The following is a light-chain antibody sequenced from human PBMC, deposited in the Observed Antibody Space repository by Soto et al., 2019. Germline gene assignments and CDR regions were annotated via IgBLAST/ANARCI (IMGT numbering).Light chain of an antibody. CDR2: GAS. V-gene: IGKV1-39*01. Sequence: DLQITHSPSSLSASVGDRVTIICRASQNIGNYLNWYQKKIGEAPKLLVFGASNLQSGVPTRFSGAGSGTHFTLTVSSLQPEDFVSYYCQQSYTTPRPFGQGTKVDIK. CDR3: QQSYTTPRP. CDR1: QNIGNY. J-gene: IGKJ1*01.